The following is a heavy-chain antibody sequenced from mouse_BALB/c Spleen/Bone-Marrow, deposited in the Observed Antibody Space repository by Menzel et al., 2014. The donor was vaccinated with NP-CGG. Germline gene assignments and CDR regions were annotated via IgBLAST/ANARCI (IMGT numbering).Heavy chain of an antibody. CDR1: GYTFTDYE. Sequence: VQLLQSGAVLVRPGASVTLSCKASGYTFTDYEMHWVKQTPVLGLEWIGAIDPETGGTAYNQKFKGKATLTADKSSSTAYMELRSLTSEDSAVYYSTRRWLRRGFDYWGQGTTLTVSS. CDR3: TRRWLRRGFDY. V-gene: IGHV1-15*01. J-gene: IGHJ2*01. CDR2: IDPETGGT. D-gene: IGHD2-2*01.